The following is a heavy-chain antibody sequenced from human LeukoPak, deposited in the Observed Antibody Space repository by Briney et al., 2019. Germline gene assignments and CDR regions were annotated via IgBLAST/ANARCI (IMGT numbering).Heavy chain of an antibody. D-gene: IGHD4-17*01. V-gene: IGHV4-59*01. CDR2: IYHSGST. Sequence: SETLSLTCTVSGGSISGYYWTWIRQPPGKGLEWIGYIYHSGSTDYNPSLKSRVTISADTSQNQVSLKLRSMTAADTAVYYCARDFAVTTAYYYGMDVWGQGTTVTVSS. J-gene: IGHJ6*02. CDR3: ARDFAVTTAYYYGMDV. CDR1: GGSISGYY.